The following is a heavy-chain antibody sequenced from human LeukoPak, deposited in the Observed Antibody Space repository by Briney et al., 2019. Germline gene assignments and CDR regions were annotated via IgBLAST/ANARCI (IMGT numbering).Heavy chain of an antibody. CDR2: INHSGST. Sequence: SETLSLTCAVYGGSFSGYYWSWIRQPPGKGLEWIGEINHSGSTNYNPSLKSRVTISVDTSKNQFSLKLSSVTAADTAVYYCARVVPAGYFDYWGQGTLVTVSS. D-gene: IGHD2-2*01. V-gene: IGHV4-34*01. J-gene: IGHJ4*02. CDR3: ARVVPAGYFDY. CDR1: GGSFSGYY.